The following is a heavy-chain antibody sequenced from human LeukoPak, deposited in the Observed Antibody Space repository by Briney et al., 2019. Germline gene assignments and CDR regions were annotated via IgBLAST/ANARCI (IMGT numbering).Heavy chain of an antibody. CDR3: ARAAVMTTVTTSFEH. D-gene: IGHD4-17*01. CDR1: GGTFSSYA. CDR2: IIPIFGTA. V-gene: IGHV1-69*13. J-gene: IGHJ1*01. Sequence: ASVKVSCKASGGTFSSYAISWVRQAPGHGLEWVGGIIPIFGTANYAQKFQGRVTITADESTSTAYMELSSPRSEDTAVYYCARAAVMTTVTTSFEHWGQGTLVTVSS.